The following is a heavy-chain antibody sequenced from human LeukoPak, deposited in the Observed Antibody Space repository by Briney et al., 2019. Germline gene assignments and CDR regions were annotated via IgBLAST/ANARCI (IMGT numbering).Heavy chain of an antibody. CDR2: MNPNSGNT. D-gene: IGHD3-16*01. J-gene: IGHJ6*03. V-gene: IGHV1-8*01. CDR3: ARDGGEYYYYYYMDV. Sequence: ASAKVSCKASGYTFTSYDINWVRQATGQGLEWMGWMNPNSGNTGYAQKFQGRVTMTRNTSISTAYMELSSLRSEDTAVYYCARDGGEYYYYYYMDVWGKGTTVTVSS. CDR1: GYTFTSYD.